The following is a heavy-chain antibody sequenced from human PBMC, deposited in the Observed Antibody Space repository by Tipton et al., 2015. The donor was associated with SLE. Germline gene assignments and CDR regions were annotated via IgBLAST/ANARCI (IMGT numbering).Heavy chain of an antibody. D-gene: IGHD3-16*01. CDR3: ARQPSPYYDTTSYFDY. Sequence: TLSLTCAVSDFSITTTYYWGWIRQTPGKGLEWIGSIWHSGTAHYNPSLESRVSISVDTSQNHFSLRLTSVTAEDTAVYFCARQPSPYYDTTSYFDYWGTGILVTVSS. V-gene: IGHV4-38-2*01. J-gene: IGHJ4*02. CDR2: IWHSGTA. CDR1: DFSITTTYY.